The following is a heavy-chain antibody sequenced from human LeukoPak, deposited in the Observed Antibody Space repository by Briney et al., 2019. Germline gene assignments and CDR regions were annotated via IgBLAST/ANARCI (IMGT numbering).Heavy chain of an antibody. J-gene: IGHJ6*02. CDR3: ARLGQLWTNHYGMDV. D-gene: IGHD5-18*01. CDR1: GFTFSSNW. V-gene: IGHV3-7*01. Sequence: GGSLRLSCAASGFTFSSNWMTWVRQAAGKGLEWVANIKQDGSEKYYVDSVKGRFIISRDNAKNSLYLQMNSLRVEDTAVYYCARLGQLWTNHYGMDVWGQGTTVTVS. CDR2: IKQDGSEK.